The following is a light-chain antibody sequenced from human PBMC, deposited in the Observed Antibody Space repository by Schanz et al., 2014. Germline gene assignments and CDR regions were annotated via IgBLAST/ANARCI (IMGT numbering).Light chain of an antibody. V-gene: IGLV2-8*01. CDR3: SSFTSTNTWV. J-gene: IGLJ3*02. Sequence: QSVLTQPPSASGSPGQSVTISCTGTGSDVGNYNFVSWYQQHPGKAPKLIIYEVNKRPSGVPDRFSGSKSGNTASLTVSGLQAEDEADYYCSSFTSTNTWVFGGGTKLTVL. CDR2: EVN. CDR1: GSDVGNYNF.